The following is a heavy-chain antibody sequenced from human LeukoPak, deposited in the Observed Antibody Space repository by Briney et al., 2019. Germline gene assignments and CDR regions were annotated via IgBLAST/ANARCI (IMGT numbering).Heavy chain of an antibody. J-gene: IGHJ3*02. CDR3: ARHLRGYGGNDRGAFDI. CDR2: IYSGGST. CDR1: GFTVSSTY. D-gene: IGHD4-23*01. Sequence: GGSLRLSCAASGFTVSSTYMGWVRRAPGKGLGWVSVIYSGGSTSYAASVKGRFPISRDNSKNTLYLQMNSLEAEETAVYYCARHLRGYGGNDRGAFDIWGQGTMVTVSS. V-gene: IGHV3-66*02.